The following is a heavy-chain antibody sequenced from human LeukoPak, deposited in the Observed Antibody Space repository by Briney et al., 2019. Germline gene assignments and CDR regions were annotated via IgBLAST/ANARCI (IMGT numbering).Heavy chain of an antibody. CDR1: GYTFTSYY. V-gene: IGHV1-46*01. J-gene: IGHJ4*02. Sequence: ASVKVFCKASGYTFTSYYMHWVRQAPGQGLEWMGVINPSAGTTSYAQRFQGRVTMTSDTSTSTTYMELSSLRSEDTAVYYCARDILRSGQDYWGQGTLVTVSS. CDR2: INPSAGTT. CDR3: ARDILRSGQDY. D-gene: IGHD6-19*01.